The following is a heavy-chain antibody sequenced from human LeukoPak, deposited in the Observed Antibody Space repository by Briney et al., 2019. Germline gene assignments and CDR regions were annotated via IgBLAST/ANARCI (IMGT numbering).Heavy chain of an antibody. CDR1: GYTFTSYG. V-gene: IGHV1-2*02. D-gene: IGHD3-22*01. CDR2: INPNSGGT. CDR3: TRDWWYDSGGYYYHY. J-gene: IGHJ4*02. Sequence: ASVKVSCKASGYTFTSYGISWVRQAPGQGLEWMGWINPNSGGTNYAQKFQGRVTMTRDTSISTAYMELSRLRSDDTAVYYCTRDWWYDSGGYYYHYWGQGTLVTVSS.